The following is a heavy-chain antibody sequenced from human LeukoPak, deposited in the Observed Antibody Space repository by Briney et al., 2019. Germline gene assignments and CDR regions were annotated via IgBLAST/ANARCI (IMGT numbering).Heavy chain of an antibody. Sequence: GGSLRLSCAASGFTFDDYTMYWVRQAPGKGLEWVSLITWDGGSAFYADSVKGRFTISRDNSKNSLSLQMNSLRSEDTALYYCATERQKYFDYWGQGSLVTVSS. V-gene: IGHV3-43*01. CDR2: ITWDGGSA. CDR3: ATERQKYFDY. J-gene: IGHJ4*02. CDR1: GFTFDDYT.